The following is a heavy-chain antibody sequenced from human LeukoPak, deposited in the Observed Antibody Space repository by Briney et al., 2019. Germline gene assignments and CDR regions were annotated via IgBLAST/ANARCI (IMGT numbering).Heavy chain of an antibody. J-gene: IGHJ4*02. V-gene: IGHV1-46*01. CDR1: GYTFTSYY. D-gene: IGHD6-19*01. Sequence: GASVKVSFKASGYTFTSYYMHWVRQAPGQGLEWMGIINPSGGSTSYAQKFQGRVSMTRDTPTSTVYMELSSLRSEDTAVYYCARGSSGWPYYFDYWGQGTLVTVSS. CDR2: INPSGGST. CDR3: ARGSSGWPYYFDY.